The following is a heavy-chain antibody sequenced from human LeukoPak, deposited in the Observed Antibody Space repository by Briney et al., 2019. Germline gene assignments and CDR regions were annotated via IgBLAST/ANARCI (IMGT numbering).Heavy chain of an antibody. D-gene: IGHD6-19*01. CDR1: GGSISSSSYY. V-gene: IGHV4-39*07. CDR3: ARDLRSSGWGWRYFDL. Sequence: SETLSLTCTVSGGSISSSSYYWGWIRQPPGKGLEWIGSIYYSGSTYYNPSLKSRVTISVDKSKNQFSLKLSSVTAADTAVYYCARDLRSSGWGWRYFDLWGRGTLVTVSS. CDR2: IYYSGST. J-gene: IGHJ2*01.